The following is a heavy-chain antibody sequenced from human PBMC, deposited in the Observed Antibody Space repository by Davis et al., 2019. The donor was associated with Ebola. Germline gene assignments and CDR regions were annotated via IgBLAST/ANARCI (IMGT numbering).Heavy chain of an antibody. D-gene: IGHD5-12*01. CDR1: GGSIISSSSY. J-gene: IGHJ4*02. CDR3: ASGTQKGYSGYDN. Sequence: SETLSLTCTVSGGSIISSSSYWGWIRQPPRKGLEWIGSIYYSGITYYNPSLKSRVTISVDTSKNQFSLKLSSVTAADTAVYYCASGTQKGYSGYDNWGQGTLVTVSS. V-gene: IGHV4-39*07. CDR2: IYYSGIT.